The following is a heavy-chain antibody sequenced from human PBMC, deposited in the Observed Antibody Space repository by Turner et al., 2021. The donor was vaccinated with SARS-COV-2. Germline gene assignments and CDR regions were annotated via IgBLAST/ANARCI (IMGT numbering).Heavy chain of an antibody. V-gene: IGHV3-21*01. Sequence: EVQLVESGGGLVKPGGSLRLSCAASGFTFSSERMDWVREAPGKGLEWVSSISSSSSYIYYADSVKGRFTISRDNAKNSLYLQMNSLRAEDTAVYYCARDCSIHSCEAWGQGTLVTVSS. CDR1: GFTFSSER. CDR3: ARDCSIHSCEA. CDR2: ISSSSSYI. J-gene: IGHJ5*02. D-gene: IGHD2-2*01.